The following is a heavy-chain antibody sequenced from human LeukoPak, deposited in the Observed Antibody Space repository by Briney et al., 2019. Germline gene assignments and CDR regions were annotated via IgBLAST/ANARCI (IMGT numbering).Heavy chain of an antibody. CDR2: IHSSGST. D-gene: IGHD4-17*01. CDR3: AGGPVTTFF. Sequence: PSETLSLTCSVSGDSISGHYWSWIRQPAGKGLEWVGRIHSSGSTAYNPSLKSRVTLSVDTSNNQFSLRVNSVTAADTAVYYCAGGPVTTFFWGQGALVTVSS. J-gene: IGHJ4*02. V-gene: IGHV4-4*07. CDR1: GDSISGHY.